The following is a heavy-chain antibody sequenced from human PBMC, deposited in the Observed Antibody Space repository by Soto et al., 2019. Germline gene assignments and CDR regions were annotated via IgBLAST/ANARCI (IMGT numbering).Heavy chain of an antibody. CDR3: ARSGAYCTSITCLFDSF. Sequence: QAQLVQSGAEVKKPGASVKVSCRASGYTFSSYGYAWVRQAPGQGLEWMGWISAYNGDTHYAQKFHDRVTLTTDTSTTTADMELRNLGSDDTAVYYCARSGAYCTSITCLFDSFWGLGPLVTVSS. J-gene: IGHJ4*02. CDR2: ISAYNGDT. V-gene: IGHV1-18*01. CDR1: GYTFSSYG. D-gene: IGHD2-8*01.